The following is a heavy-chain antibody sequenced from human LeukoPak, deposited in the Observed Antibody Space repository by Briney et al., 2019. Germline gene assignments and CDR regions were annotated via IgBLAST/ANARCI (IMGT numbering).Heavy chain of an antibody. CDR1: GYTFTGYF. CDR3: ASGDYGDPPLNY. Sequence: ASVKVSCKASGYTFTGYFVHWVRQAPGHGLQWMGWINPNTGGTNYAQKFQGRVTMTRDTSISTAYMELSRLRSDDTAVYYCASGDYGDPPLNYWGQGTLVTVSS. CDR2: INPNTGGT. D-gene: IGHD4/OR15-4a*01. J-gene: IGHJ4*02. V-gene: IGHV1-2*02.